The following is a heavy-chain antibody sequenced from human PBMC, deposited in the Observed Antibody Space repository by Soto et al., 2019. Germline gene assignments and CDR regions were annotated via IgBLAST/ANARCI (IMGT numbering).Heavy chain of an antibody. J-gene: IGHJ4*02. CDR3: AAGLKRITMVRGVIRARDY. Sequence: GGSLRLSCAASGGTFISYAMRWVRQATGKGLEWVAVISYDGSNKYYADSVKGRFTISRDNAKNSLYLQMNSLRAEDTAVYYCAAGLKRITMVRGVIRARDYWGQGTLVTVSS. V-gene: IGHV3-30-3*01. CDR1: GGTFISYA. CDR2: ISYDGSNK. D-gene: IGHD3-10*01.